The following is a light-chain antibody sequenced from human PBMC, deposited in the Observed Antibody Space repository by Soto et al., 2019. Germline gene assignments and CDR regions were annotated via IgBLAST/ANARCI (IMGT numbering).Light chain of an antibody. V-gene: IGKV3-15*01. CDR1: QHVSSN. CDR3: QQYNNWPYT. CDR2: RAS. Sequence: ELVMTQSPATLSVSPGGSATLSCRASQHVSSNFAWYRQKPGQAPTLLLYRASTRTTGITARFSGSGSGTEFTITIVNLQSEDFAVYYCQQYNNWPYTFGQGTKLESK. J-gene: IGKJ2*01.